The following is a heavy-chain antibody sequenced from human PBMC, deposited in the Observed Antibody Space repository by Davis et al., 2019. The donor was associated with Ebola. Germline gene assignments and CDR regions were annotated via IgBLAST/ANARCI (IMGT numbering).Heavy chain of an antibody. CDR3: ARGENDFWSGYYVDY. V-gene: IGHV3-48*02. Sequence: GESLKISCAASGFTFSSYSMNWVRQAPGKGLEWVSYISSSSSTIYYADSVKGRFTISRDNAKNSLYLQMNSLRDEDTAVYYCARGENDFWSGYYVDYWGQGTLVTVSS. CDR2: ISSSSSTI. CDR1: GFTFSSYS. J-gene: IGHJ4*02. D-gene: IGHD3-3*01.